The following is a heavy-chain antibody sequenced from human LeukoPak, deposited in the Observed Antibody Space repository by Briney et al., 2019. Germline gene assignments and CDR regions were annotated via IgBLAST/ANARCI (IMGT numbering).Heavy chain of an antibody. V-gene: IGHV3-43*01. D-gene: IGHD2-15*01. CDR1: GFTFDDYT. CDR2: ISWDGGST. CDR3: AKDIGVGYCNGCLFDY. J-gene: IGHJ4*02. Sequence: GGSLRLSCAASGFTFDDYTMHWVRQAPGKGLEWVSLISWDGGSTYYADSVKGRFTISRDDSKNSLYLQMNSLRTEDTALYYCAKDIGVGYCNGCLFDYWGQGTLVTVSS.